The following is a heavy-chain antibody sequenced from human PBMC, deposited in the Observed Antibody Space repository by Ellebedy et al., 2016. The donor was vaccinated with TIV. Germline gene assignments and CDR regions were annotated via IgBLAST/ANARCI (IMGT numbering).Heavy chain of an antibody. CDR3: AREDFDILTGQRDYFDN. J-gene: IGHJ4*02. V-gene: IGHV1-2*02. CDR2: INPNSGGT. D-gene: IGHD3-9*01. Sequence: ASVKVSCKASGYTFTGYYMHWVRQAPGQGLEWMGWINPNSGGTNYAQKFQGRVTMTRDTSISTAYMELSRLRSEDTAVYYCAREDFDILTGQRDYFDNWGQGTLVTVSS. CDR1: GYTFTGYY.